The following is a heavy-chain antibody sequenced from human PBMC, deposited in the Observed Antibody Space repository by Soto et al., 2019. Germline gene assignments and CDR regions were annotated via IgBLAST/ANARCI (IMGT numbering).Heavy chain of an antibody. CDR3: ARGGLHPVRSGYYGMDV. CDR2: ISAYNGNT. Sequence: ASVKVSCKASGYTFTSYGISWVRQAPGQGLEWMGWISAYNGNTNYAQKLQGRVTMTTDTSTSTAYMELRSLRSDDTAVYYCARGGLHPVRSGYYGMDVCGQGTTVTSP. V-gene: IGHV1-18*04. D-gene: IGHD4-4*01. CDR1: GYTFTSYG. J-gene: IGHJ6*02.